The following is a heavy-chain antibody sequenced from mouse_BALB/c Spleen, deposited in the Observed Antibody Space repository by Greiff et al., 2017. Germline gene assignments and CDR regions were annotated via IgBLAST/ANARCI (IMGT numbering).Heavy chain of an antibody. J-gene: IGHJ3*01. D-gene: IGHD1-1*01. V-gene: IGHV1-77*01. CDR3: ARGGGSSPFAY. CDR2: IYPGSGNT. CDR1: GYTFTDYY. Sequence: VKLQQSGAELARPGASVKLSCKASGYTFTDYYINWVKQRTGQGLEWIGEIYPGSGNTYYNEKFKGKATLTADKSSSTAYMQLSSLTSEDSAVYFCARGGGSSPFAYWGQGTLVTVSA.